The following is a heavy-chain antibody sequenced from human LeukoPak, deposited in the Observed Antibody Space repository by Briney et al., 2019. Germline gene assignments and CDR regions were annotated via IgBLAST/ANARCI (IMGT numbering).Heavy chain of an antibody. Sequence: SETQALICTVCGVPNSRNYWSWIRQPPGKGLEWIGYMHYNGSTNYNPSLKSRVTISVGKSKNQVSLILSSVTAAYSAVYYCASYWRQLDPSYYSYDMDVWGQGTTVTVSS. CDR2: MHYNGST. V-gene: IGHV4-59*01. CDR3: ASYWRQLDPSYYSYDMDV. D-gene: IGHD6-13*01. J-gene: IGHJ6*02. CDR1: GVPNSRNY.